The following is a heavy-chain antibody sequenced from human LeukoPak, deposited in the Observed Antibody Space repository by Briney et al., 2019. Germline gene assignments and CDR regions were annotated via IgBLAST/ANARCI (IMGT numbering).Heavy chain of an antibody. CDR3: ARRDTTYFDY. Sequence: GESLKISCKGAAYKFSDYWIAWVRQRPGEDLEWMGIIYPADSDTRYSPSFQDLVTISADKSISTAYLQWTSLKASDTAIYYCARRDTTYFDYWGQGSLVTVSS. CDR2: IYPADSDT. V-gene: IGHV5-51*01. D-gene: IGHD1-1*01. CDR1: AYKFSDYW. J-gene: IGHJ4*02.